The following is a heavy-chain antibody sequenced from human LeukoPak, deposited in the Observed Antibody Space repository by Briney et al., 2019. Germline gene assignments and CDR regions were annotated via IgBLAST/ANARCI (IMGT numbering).Heavy chain of an antibody. CDR1: GFTISSYA. V-gene: IGHV3-23*01. CDR2: ISGSGGST. J-gene: IGHJ4*02. D-gene: IGHD6-6*01. Sequence: GGSLRLSCAASGFTISSYAMSWVRQAPGKGLEWVSVISGSGGSTYYADSMKGRFTIFRDTYKKTLYLQSNSMRADDTAVYYSARARPIEHYWGQGTLVTDSS. CDR3: ARARPIEHY.